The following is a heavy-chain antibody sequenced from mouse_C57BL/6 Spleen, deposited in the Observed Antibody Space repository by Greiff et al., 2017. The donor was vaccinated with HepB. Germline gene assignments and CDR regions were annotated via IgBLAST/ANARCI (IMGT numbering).Heavy chain of an antibody. Sequence: VQLQQPGAELVRPGTSVKLSCKASGYTFTSYWMHWVKQRPGQGLEWIGVIDPSDSYTNYNQKFKGKATLTVDTSSSTAYMQLSSLTSEDSAVYYCARTIFDVWGTGTTVTVSS. CDR1: GYTFTSYW. J-gene: IGHJ1*03. CDR3: ARTIFDV. CDR2: IDPSDSYT. V-gene: IGHV1-59*01.